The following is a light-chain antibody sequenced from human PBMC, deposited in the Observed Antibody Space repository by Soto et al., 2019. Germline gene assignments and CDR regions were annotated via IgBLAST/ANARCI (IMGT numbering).Light chain of an antibody. CDR3: XXXNSYPHT. J-gene: IGKJ4*01. CDR1: QGIDSY. CDR2: VAS. V-gene: IGKV1-9*01. Sequence: DIQLTQSPSFLSASVGDRVTITCRASQGIDSYLAWYQQKPGKAPKLLIYVASNLQRGVPSRFSGSGSGTEFTLTISSLQPXXXXTXXXXXXNSYPHTFGGGTKVEIK.